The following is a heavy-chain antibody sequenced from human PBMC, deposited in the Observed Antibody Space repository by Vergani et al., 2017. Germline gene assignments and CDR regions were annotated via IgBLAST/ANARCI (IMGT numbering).Heavy chain of an antibody. CDR1: GGSFSGYY. J-gene: IGHJ4*02. D-gene: IGHD6-19*01. CDR3: ARGKKGGWYEGDY. CDR2: INHSGST. Sequence: QVQLQQWGAGLLKPSETLSLTCAVYGGSFSGYYWSWIRQPPGKGLEWIGEINHSGSTNYNPSLKSRVTISVDTSKNQFSLKLSSVTAADTAVYYCARGKKGGWYEGDYWGQGTLVTVSS. V-gene: IGHV4-34*01.